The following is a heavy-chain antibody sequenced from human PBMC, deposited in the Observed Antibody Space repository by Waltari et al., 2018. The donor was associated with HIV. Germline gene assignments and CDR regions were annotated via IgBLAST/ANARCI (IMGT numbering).Heavy chain of an antibody. CDR3: AREGGRDCSGGSCYIDY. CDR1: GFPFRRSW. J-gene: IGHJ4*02. CDR2: INQDGIES. Sequence: EVAVVESGGGLVQPGGSLSLSCAVSGFPFRRSWMRLVRQAPGKGLAWVANINQDGIESYYVGSVEGRFTISRDNTKNLLYLQMNSLRAEDTAVYYCAREGGRDCSGGSCYIDYWGQGTLVTVSS. D-gene: IGHD2-15*01. V-gene: IGHV3-7*01.